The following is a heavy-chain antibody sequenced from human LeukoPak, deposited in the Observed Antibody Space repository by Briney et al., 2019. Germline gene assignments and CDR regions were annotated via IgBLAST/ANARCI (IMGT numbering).Heavy chain of an antibody. J-gene: IGHJ4*02. V-gene: IGHV3-21*01. CDR3: ARDYGDYGYFDY. D-gene: IGHD4-17*01. CDR1: GFTFSSYS. Sequence: GGSLRLSCAASGFTFSSYSMNWVRQAPGKGLEWVSSISSSSSYIYYADSVKGRFTISRDNAKNSLYLQMNSLRAEDTAVYYCARDYGDYGYFDYWGQGTLVTVSS. CDR2: ISSSSSYI.